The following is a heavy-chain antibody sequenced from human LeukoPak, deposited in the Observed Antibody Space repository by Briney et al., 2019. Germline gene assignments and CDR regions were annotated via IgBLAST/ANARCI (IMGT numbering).Heavy chain of an antibody. J-gene: IGHJ6*02. CDR3: AAVPRHYYGMDV. Sequence: GASVKVSCKAPGFTFTSSAVQWVRQARGQRLEWIGWIVVGSGNTNYAQKFQERVTITRDMSTSTAYMELSSLRSEDTAVYYCAAVPRHYYGMDVWGQGTTVTVSS. CDR1: GFTFTSSA. CDR2: IVVGSGNT. V-gene: IGHV1-58*01.